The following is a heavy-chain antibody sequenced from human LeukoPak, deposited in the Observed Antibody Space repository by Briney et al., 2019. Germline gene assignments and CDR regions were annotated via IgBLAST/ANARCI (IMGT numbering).Heavy chain of an antibody. D-gene: IGHD6-13*01. CDR3: ARGVLAAAGSFDY. V-gene: IGHV4-34*01. CDR1: GGSFSGYY. J-gene: IGHJ4*02. CDR2: INHSGST. Sequence: SETLSLTCAVYGGSFSGYYWSWIRQPPGKGLEWIGEINHSGSTNYNPSLKSRVTISVDTSKNQFSLKLSSVTAADTAVYYCARGVLAAAGSFDYWGQGTLVTVSS.